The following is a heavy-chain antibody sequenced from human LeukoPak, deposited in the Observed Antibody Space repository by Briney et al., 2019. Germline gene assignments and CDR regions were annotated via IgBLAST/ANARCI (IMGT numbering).Heavy chain of an antibody. CDR1: GFPFSNYW. CDR2: VNSYGSTT. CDR3: ARGYYSSSRFDS. Sequence: GGSLRLSCAASGFPFSNYWMHWVRQAPGKGLVWVSRVNSYGSTTNYADSVKGRFTISRDNAENTLYMRMNSLRPEDTAVYYCARGYYSSSRFDSWGQGTLVTVSS. V-gene: IGHV3-74*01. D-gene: IGHD6-13*01. J-gene: IGHJ4*02.